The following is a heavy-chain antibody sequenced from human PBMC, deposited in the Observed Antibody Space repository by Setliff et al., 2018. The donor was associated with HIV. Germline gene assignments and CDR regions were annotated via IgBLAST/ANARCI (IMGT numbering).Heavy chain of an antibody. CDR2: IDHSGGT. Sequence: SETLSLTCAVSGGSISSVNWWTWVRQPPGKGLEWIGEIDHSGGTKYNPSLTGRVTMSVDKSKNQFSLNLNSVTAADTAVYYCATKPRPIMVVPAATYWYFDLWGRGTLVTVSS. J-gene: IGHJ2*01. CDR1: GGSISSVNW. CDR3: ATKPRPIMVVPAATYWYFDL. D-gene: IGHD2-2*01. V-gene: IGHV4-4*02.